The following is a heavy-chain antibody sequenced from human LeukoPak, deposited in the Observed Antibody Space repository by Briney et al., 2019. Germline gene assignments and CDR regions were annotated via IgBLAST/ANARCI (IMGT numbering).Heavy chain of an antibody. V-gene: IGHV4-39*01. CDR3: ARHGGAYDILTGYPPRFDP. CDR2: IYYSGST. J-gene: IGHJ5*02. CDR1: GGSISSSSYY. Sequence: PSETLSLTCTVSGGSISSSSYYWGWIRQPPGKGLEWIGSIYYSGSTYYNPSLKSRVTISVDTSKNQFSLKLSSVTAADTAVYYCARHGGAYDILTGYPPRFDPWGQGTLVTVSS. D-gene: IGHD3-9*01.